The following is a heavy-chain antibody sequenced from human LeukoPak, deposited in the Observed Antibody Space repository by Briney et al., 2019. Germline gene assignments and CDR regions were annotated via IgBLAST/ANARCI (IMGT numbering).Heavy chain of an antibody. CDR1: GFTVSSNY. Sequence: GGSLRLSCAASGFTVSSNYMSWVRQAPGKGLEWVSVIYSGGSTYYADSVEGRFTISRDNSKNTLYLQMNSLRAEDTAVYYCARDKYDFWSGPSRGFDPWGQGTLVTVSS. CDR2: IYSGGST. V-gene: IGHV3-66*02. J-gene: IGHJ5*02. D-gene: IGHD3-3*01. CDR3: ARDKYDFWSGPSRGFDP.